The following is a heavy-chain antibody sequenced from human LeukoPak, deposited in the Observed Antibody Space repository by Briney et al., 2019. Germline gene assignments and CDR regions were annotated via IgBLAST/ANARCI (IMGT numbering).Heavy chain of an antibody. J-gene: IGHJ4*02. CDR1: GGSISSSSYY. V-gene: IGHV4-39*01. Sequence: SETLSLTCTVSGGSISSSSYYWGWIRQPPGKGLEWIGSIYYSGSTYYSPSLKSRVTISVDTSKNQFSLKLSSVTAADTAVYYCARRIGGTFDYWGQGTLVTVSS. D-gene: IGHD3-16*01. CDR3: ARRIGGTFDY. CDR2: IYYSGST.